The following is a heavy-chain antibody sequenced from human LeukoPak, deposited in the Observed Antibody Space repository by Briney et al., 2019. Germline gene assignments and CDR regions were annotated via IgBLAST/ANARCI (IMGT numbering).Heavy chain of an antibody. Sequence: SQTLSLTCAISGDSVSNNNAAWNWIRQFPSRGLEWLGRTFYRSTWYKDYAVFVKTRITINADTSKNQFSLQLHSVTPEDTAVYYCARDTGRGSWNWFDPWGQGILVTVSS. CDR1: GDSVSNNNAA. CDR2: TFYRSTWYK. V-gene: IGHV6-1*01. J-gene: IGHJ5*02. CDR3: ARDTGRGSWNWFDP. D-gene: IGHD6-13*01.